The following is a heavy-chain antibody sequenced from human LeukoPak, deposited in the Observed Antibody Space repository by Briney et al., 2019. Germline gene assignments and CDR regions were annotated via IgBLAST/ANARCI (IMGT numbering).Heavy chain of an antibody. Sequence: SETLSLTFTVSGGSISCSSYYWGWIRQPPGKGLEWIGSIYYSGSTYYNPSLKSRVTISVDTSKNQYSLKLSSVTAADTAVYYCAFRGYSYGPLYYFDYWGQGTLVTVSS. V-gene: IGHV4-39*01. CDR2: IYYSGST. J-gene: IGHJ4*02. D-gene: IGHD5-18*01. CDR3: AFRGYSYGPLYYFDY. CDR1: GGSISCSSYY.